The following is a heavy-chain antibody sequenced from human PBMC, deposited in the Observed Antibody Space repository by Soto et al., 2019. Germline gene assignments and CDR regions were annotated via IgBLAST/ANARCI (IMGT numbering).Heavy chain of an antibody. V-gene: IGHV3-11*06. CDR3: ARDKHIVVVTAIDY. D-gene: IGHD2-21*02. CDR1: GFTFNDYG. Sequence: GGSLRLSCTASGFTFNDYGMSWFRQAPGKGLEWVSYIGSTNSYTDYADSVKGRFTISRDNAKNSLYLQMDSLRADDTALYYCARDKHIVVVTAIDYWGQGTPVTVSS. J-gene: IGHJ4*02. CDR2: IGSTNSYT.